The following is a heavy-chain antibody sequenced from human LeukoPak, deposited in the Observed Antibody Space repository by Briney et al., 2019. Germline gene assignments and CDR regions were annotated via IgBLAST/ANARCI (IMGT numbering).Heavy chain of an antibody. D-gene: IGHD6-6*01. CDR2: INAGNGNT. Sequence: ASVKVSCKASGYTFTSYAMHWVRQAPGQRLEWMGWINAGNGNTKYSQKFQGRVTITRNTSISTAYMELSSLRSEDTAVYYCAREYSSSSPWFDPWGQGTLVTVSS. CDR3: AREYSSSSPWFDP. V-gene: IGHV1-3*01. CDR1: GYTFTSYA. J-gene: IGHJ5*02.